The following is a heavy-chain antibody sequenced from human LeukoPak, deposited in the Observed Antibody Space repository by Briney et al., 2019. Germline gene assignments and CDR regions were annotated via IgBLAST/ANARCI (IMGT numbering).Heavy chain of an antibody. D-gene: IGHD3-10*01. J-gene: IGHJ4*02. CDR1: GFTVSNNY. Sequence: GGSLRLSCRASGFTVSNNYMSWVRQAPGKGLECVSVIDSGGNTYYGDSVKGRFTISRDNSKNMLYLQMNSLRAEGTAVYYCARDPFTGADFWGQGILVTVSS. CDR2: IDSGGNT. CDR3: ARDPFTGADF. V-gene: IGHV3-53*01.